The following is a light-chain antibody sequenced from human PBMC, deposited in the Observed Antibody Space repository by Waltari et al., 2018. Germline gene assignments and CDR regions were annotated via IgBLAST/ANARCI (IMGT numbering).Light chain of an antibody. V-gene: IGKV4-1*01. CDR1: QSVLYSSNNKNY. J-gene: IGKJ2*01. Sequence: DIVMTQSPDSLAVSLGERATINCKSSQSVLYSSNNKNYLAWYQQKPGQPPKLIFYWASTRESGVPDRFSGSGSGTDFTLTISSLQAEDVAVYYCQQYYTSPPYTFGQGTKLEIK. CDR3: QQYYTSPPYT. CDR2: WAS.